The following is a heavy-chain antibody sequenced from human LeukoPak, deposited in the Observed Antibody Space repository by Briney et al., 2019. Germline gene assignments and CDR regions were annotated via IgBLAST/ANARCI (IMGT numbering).Heavy chain of an antibody. D-gene: IGHD5-18*01. CDR3: ARRRGGYSYGKYNWFDP. Sequence: PSETLSLTCTVSGGSISSYYWSWIRQPAGKGLEWIGRIYPSGSTDYNPSLKSRVTMSVDTSKNHFSLNLSSVTAADTAVYYCARRRGGYSYGKYNWFDPWGQGTLVTVSS. CDR2: IYPSGST. CDR1: GGSISSYY. J-gene: IGHJ5*02. V-gene: IGHV4-4*07.